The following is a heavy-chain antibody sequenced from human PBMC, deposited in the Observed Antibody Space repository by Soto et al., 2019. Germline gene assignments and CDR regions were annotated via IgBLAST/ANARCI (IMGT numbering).Heavy chain of an antibody. J-gene: IGHJ6*03. V-gene: IGHV3-23*01. CDR2: ISGSGGTT. CDR1: GFTFSSYD. CDR3: AKDHTQGYYYMDV. Sequence: GGSLRLSCAASGFTFSSYDMSWVRQAPGKGLEWVSFISGSGGTTYYADSVKGRFTISRDNSKNTLYLQMNSLRAEDTAVYYCAKDHTQGYYYMDVWGKGTTVTVSS.